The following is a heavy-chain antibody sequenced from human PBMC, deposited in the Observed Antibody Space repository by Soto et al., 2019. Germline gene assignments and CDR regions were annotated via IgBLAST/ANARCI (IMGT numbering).Heavy chain of an antibody. CDR2: IKYSGTT. D-gene: IGHD2-2*01. CDR3: ATQGGDIVVVPAAPYYYYVMDV. V-gene: IGHV4-39*01. Sequence: SETLSLTCTVSGGSVSSGSYYWSWIRQPPGKGLEWIASIKYSGTTFYNPSLKSRVTISVDTSKNQFSLKLSSVTAADTALYNCATQGGDIVVVPAAPYYYYVMDVWGQGTTVPVSS. J-gene: IGHJ6*02. CDR1: GGSVSSGSYY.